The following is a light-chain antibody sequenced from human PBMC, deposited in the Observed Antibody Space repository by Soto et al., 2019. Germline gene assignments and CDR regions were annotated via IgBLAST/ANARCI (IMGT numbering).Light chain of an antibody. Sequence: EIVLTQSPATLSVSPGERATLSCRASQSVSVYLDWYQQKSGQAPRLLIYDASKRATGIPARFSGSGSGTDFTLTISSLEPEYIAVYYCQQRSTLITFGGGTKVEIK. CDR1: QSVSVY. CDR2: DAS. J-gene: IGKJ4*01. CDR3: QQRSTLIT. V-gene: IGKV3-11*01.